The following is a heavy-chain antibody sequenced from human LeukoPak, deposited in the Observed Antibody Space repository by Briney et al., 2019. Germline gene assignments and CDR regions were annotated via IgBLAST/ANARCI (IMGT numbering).Heavy chain of an antibody. CDR2: ISSNGGST. CDR3: VKDHYYGSGSYYRGDY. J-gene: IGHJ4*02. CDR1: GFTFSSYA. D-gene: IGHD3-10*01. V-gene: IGHV3-64D*06. Sequence: GGSLRLSCSPSGFTFSSYAMHWVRQAPGEELEYVSAISSNGGSTYYAESVKGRFTMSRDNSKNTLYLQVSSLRAEDTAVYYCVKDHYYGSGSYYRGDYWGQGTLVTVSS.